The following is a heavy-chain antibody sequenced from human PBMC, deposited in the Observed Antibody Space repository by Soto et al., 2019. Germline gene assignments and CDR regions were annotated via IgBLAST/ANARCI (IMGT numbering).Heavy chain of an antibody. CDR3: AREENRYYYYGMDV. J-gene: IGHJ6*02. Sequence: ASVKVSCKASGYTFTSYYMHWVRQAPGQGLEWMGIINPSGGNTNYAQKLQGRVTMTTDTSTSTAYMELRSLRSDDTAVYYCAREENRYYYYGMDVWGQGTTVTVSS. V-gene: IGHV1-46*01. CDR1: GYTFTSYY. CDR2: INPSGGNT.